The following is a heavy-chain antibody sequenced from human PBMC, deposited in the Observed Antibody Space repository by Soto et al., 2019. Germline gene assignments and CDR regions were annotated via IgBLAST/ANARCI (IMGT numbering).Heavy chain of an antibody. V-gene: IGHV3-23*01. J-gene: IGHJ4*02. CDR2: ISGSGGST. D-gene: IGHD1-26*01. CDR3: AKSGYLSGSYHFPEVDY. Sequence: GGSLRLSCAASGFTFSSYAMSWVRQAPGKGLEWVSAISGSGGSTYYADSVKGRFTISRDNSKNTLYLQMNSLRAEDTAVYYCAKSGYLSGSYHFPEVDYWGQGTLVTVSS. CDR1: GFTFSSYA.